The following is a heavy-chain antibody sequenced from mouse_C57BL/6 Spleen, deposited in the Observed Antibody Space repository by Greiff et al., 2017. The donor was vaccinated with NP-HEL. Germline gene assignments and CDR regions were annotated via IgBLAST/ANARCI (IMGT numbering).Heavy chain of an antibody. Sequence: VQLQQSGPELVKPGASVKISCKASGYAFSSSWMNWVKQRPGKGLEWIGRIYPGDGDTNYNGKFKGKATLTADKSSSTAYMQRSSLTSEDSAVYFCANYDYDGGDYWGQGTSVTVSS. CDR2: IYPGDGDT. V-gene: IGHV1-82*01. CDR1: GYAFSSSW. D-gene: IGHD2-4*01. J-gene: IGHJ4*01. CDR3: ANYDYDGGDY.